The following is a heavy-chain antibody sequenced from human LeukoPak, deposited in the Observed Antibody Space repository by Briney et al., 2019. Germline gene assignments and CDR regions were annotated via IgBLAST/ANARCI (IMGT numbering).Heavy chain of an antibody. Sequence: SETLSLTCTVSGGPISSGDYYWSWIRQPPGKVREWIGYIYYSGSTYYNPSLKSRVTISVDTSKNQFSLKLSSVTAADTAVYYCARVAPDKPFFDYWGQGTLVTVSS. V-gene: IGHV4-30-4*01. CDR3: ARVAPDKPFFDY. D-gene: IGHD2-15*01. CDR1: GGPISSGDYY. J-gene: IGHJ4*02. CDR2: IYYSGST.